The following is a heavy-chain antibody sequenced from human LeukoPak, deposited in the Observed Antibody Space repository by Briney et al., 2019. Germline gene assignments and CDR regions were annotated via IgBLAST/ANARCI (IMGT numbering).Heavy chain of an antibody. CDR3: ASASSAWPYYFNY. V-gene: IGHV4-59*01. J-gene: IGHJ4*02. CDR1: GGSTSSYY. CDR2: IWYSGSI. D-gene: IGHD1-26*01. Sequence: SETLSLTCSVSGGSTSSYYWSWIRQPPGKGLEWIGYIWYSGSINYHPSLKSRVTISIDTSKTQFSLKLTSVTAADTAVYYCASASSAWPYYFNYWGQGSLVAVSS.